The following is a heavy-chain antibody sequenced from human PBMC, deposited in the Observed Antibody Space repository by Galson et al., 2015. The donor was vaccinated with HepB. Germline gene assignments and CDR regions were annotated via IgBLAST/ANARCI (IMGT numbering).Heavy chain of an antibody. J-gene: IGHJ4*02. CDR2: ISYDGGNK. CDR3: AKDIAVSGTGGGY. Sequence: SLRQSCADSGFNFSIHGMHWVRQAPGKGLECVAVISYDGGNKYYADSVKGRFAISRDNSKNTLYLQMNSLRAEDTAVYYCAKDIAVSGTGGGYWGQGTLVTVSS. D-gene: IGHD6-19*01. V-gene: IGHV3-30*18. CDR1: GFNFSIHG.